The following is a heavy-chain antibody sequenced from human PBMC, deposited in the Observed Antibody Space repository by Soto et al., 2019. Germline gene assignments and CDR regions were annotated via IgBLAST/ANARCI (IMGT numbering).Heavy chain of an antibody. Sequence: SGGSLSLSCAASGFTFSNAWMSWVRQAPGKGLEWVGCIKSKTDGGTTEYAAPVKGRFTISRDDSKNTLYLQMNSLKTEDTAVYYCTTAQNARLVAAHPDAFDIWGQGTMVTVSS. CDR3: TTAQNARLVAAHPDAFDI. CDR2: IKSKTDGGTT. CDR1: GFTFSNAW. D-gene: IGHD2-15*01. J-gene: IGHJ3*02. V-gene: IGHV3-15*01.